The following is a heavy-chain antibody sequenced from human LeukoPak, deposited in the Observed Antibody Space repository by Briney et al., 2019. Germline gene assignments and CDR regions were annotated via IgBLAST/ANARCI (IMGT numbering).Heavy chain of an antibody. CDR2: ISSSSSYI. D-gene: IGHD2-2*01. V-gene: IGHV3-21*01. CDR3: ARGTRVVVVPAAVLYYYYGWDV. Sequence: GGSLRLSCAASGFTFSSYSMNWVRQAPGKGLEWVSSISSSSSYIYYADSVKGRFTISRDNAKNSLYLQMNSLRAEDTAVYYCARGTRVVVVPAAVLYYYYGWDVWGQGTTVTVSS. J-gene: IGHJ6*02. CDR1: GFTFSSYS.